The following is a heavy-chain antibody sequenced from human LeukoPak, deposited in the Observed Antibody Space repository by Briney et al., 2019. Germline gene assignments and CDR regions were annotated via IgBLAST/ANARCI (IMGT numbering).Heavy chain of an antibody. D-gene: IGHD3-10*01. CDR1: GFTFSSYG. CDR3: AKEVWFGELLSPHYFDY. CDR2: IWYDGSNT. J-gene: IGHJ4*02. V-gene: IGHV3-33*06. Sequence: GGSLRLSCAASGFTFSSYGMHWVRQAPGKGLEWVAAIWYDGSNTYYADSVKGRFTISRDNSKNTLYLQMNSLRAEDTAVYYCAKEVWFGELLSPHYFDYWGQGTLVTVSS.